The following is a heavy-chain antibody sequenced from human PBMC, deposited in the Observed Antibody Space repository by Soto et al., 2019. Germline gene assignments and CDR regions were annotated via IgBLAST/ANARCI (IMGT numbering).Heavy chain of an antibody. CDR2: IYYTGDT. V-gene: IGHV4-59*01. J-gene: IGHJ4*02. Sequence: ETLSLTCTVSGGSIRTYYWSWIRQPPGKGLEWIGYIYYTGDTNYNPSLKSRLTISVDTSKNQFSLKLTSVTAADAAVYFCARGRYQADYWGQGTLVTVSS. D-gene: IGHD3-16*02. CDR1: GGSIRTYY. CDR3: ARGRYQADY.